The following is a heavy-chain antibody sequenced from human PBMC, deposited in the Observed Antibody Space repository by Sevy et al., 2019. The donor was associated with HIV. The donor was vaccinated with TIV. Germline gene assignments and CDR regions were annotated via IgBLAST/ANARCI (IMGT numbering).Heavy chain of an antibody. D-gene: IGHD3-10*01. CDR3: ARAPYGSGSYYRNYFDY. Sequence: SETLSLTCTVSGGSISSYYWSWIRQPPGKGLEWIGYIYYSGSTNYNPSLKSRVTISVDTSKNQCSLKLSSVTAADTAVYYCARAPYGSGSYYRNYFDYWGQGTLVTVSS. J-gene: IGHJ4*02. CDR1: GGSISSYY. V-gene: IGHV4-59*13. CDR2: IYYSGST.